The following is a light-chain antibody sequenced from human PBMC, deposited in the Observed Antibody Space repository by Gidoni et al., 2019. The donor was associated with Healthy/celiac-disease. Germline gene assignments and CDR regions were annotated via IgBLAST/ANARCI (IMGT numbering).Light chain of an antibody. J-gene: IGKJ1*01. CDR2: AAS. V-gene: IGKV1-39*01. CDR1: QSISSY. Sequence: DIQMTQSPSSLSASVGDRVTITCRASQSISSYLNWYQQKPGTDPKLLIYAASSLQSGVPSRFSGSGSGTDFTLTISSLQPEDFATYYCQQSYSTLTWTFGQGTKVEIK. CDR3: QQSYSTLTWT.